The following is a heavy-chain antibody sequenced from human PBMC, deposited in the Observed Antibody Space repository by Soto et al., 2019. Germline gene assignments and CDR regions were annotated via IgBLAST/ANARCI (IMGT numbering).Heavy chain of an antibody. J-gene: IGHJ4*02. CDR2: IDNSGASI. D-gene: IGHD6-25*01. CDR3: ARYATTRLQVYFDD. Sequence: GGSLRLSCVASGFTFSGYEMNWVRQAPGKGLEWVSYIDNSGASIYYADSVKGRFTISRDNAKNSLYLQMNSLRAEDTAVYYCARYATTRLQVYFDDWGQGTPVTVAS. CDR1: GFTFSGYE. V-gene: IGHV3-48*03.